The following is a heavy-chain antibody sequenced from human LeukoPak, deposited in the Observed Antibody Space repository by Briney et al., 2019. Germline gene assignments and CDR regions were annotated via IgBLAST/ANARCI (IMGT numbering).Heavy chain of an antibody. Sequence: HTGGSLRLSCAASGFTVSSNYMTWVRQAPGKGLEWVSFIYTGGSTYYADSVKGRFTTSRDNAKNSLYLQMNSLRAEDTAVYYCARVMAAPGYGSDYWGQGTLVTVSS. D-gene: IGHD6-13*01. V-gene: IGHV3-53*01. J-gene: IGHJ4*02. CDR3: ARVMAAPGYGSDY. CDR2: IYTGGST. CDR1: GFTVSSNY.